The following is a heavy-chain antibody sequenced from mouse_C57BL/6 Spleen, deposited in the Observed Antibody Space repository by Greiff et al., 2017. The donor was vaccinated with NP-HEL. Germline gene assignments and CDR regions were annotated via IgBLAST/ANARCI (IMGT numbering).Heavy chain of an antibody. CDR1: GYTFTSYW. V-gene: IGHV1-55*01. CDR2: IYPGSGST. CDR3: ARSTVDYAMDY. Sequence: VQLQQSGAELVKPGASVKMSCKASGYTFTSYWITWVKQMPGQGLEWIGDIYPGSGSTNYIEKFKSKATLTVDTSSSTAYMQLSSLTSEDSAVYYCARSTVDYAMDYWGQGTSVTVSS. J-gene: IGHJ4*01. D-gene: IGHD1-1*01.